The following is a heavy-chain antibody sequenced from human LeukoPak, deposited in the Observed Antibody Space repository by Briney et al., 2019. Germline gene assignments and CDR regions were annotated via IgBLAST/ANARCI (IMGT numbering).Heavy chain of an antibody. CDR2: IYYTGRT. CDR3: ARRDSPFDL. CDR1: GGSVNSVNYY. D-gene: IGHD3-22*01. J-gene: IGHJ2*01. V-gene: IGHV4-61*01. Sequence: PSETLSLTCTVSGGSVNSVNYYWSWVRQPPGKGLEWIGYIYYTGRTNYNPSLKSRVTISVDTSKNQFSLKLNSVNAADTAVYYCARRDSPFDLWGRGTLVTVS.